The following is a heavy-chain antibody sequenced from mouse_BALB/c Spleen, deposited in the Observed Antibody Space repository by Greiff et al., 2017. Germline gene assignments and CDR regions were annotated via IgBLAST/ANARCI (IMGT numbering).Heavy chain of an antibody. CDR1: GYSFTGYY. Sequence: VQLQQSGPELVKPGASVKISCKASGYSFTGYYMHWVKQSHVKSLEWIGRINPYNGATSYNQNFKDKASLTVDKSSSTAYMELHSLTSEDSAVYYCAREGLSPFAYWGQGTLVTVSA. CDR3: AREGLSPFAY. V-gene: IGHV1-31*01. D-gene: IGHD3-1*01. CDR2: INPYNGAT. J-gene: IGHJ3*01.